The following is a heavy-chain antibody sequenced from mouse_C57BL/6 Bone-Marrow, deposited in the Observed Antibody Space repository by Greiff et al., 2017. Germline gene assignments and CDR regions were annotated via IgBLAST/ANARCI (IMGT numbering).Heavy chain of an antibody. CDR2: FHPYNDDT. CDR1: GYTFTTYP. V-gene: IGHV1-47*01. D-gene: IGHD2-4*01. CDR3: AIYDYDEGYFDY. J-gene: IGHJ2*01. Sequence: VQLKASGAELVKPGASVKMSCKASGYTFTTYPIEWMKQNHGKSLEWIGNFHPYNDDTKYNEKFKGKATLTVEKSSSTVYLELSRLTSDDSAVYYCAIYDYDEGYFDYWGQGTTLTVSS.